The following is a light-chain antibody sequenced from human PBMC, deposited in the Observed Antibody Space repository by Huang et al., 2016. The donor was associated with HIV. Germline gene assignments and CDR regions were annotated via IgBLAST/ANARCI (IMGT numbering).Light chain of an antibody. CDR3: QQYNNWPPAT. CDR1: QSVSSN. V-gene: IGKV3-15*01. Sequence: EIVMTQSPATLSVSPGERATLSCRASQSVSSNLAWYQQKPGQAPRLLISGASTRATGIPARFSGSGSGTEFTLTISSLQSEDFAVYYCQQYNNWPPATFGPGTKVDIK. CDR2: GAS. J-gene: IGKJ3*01.